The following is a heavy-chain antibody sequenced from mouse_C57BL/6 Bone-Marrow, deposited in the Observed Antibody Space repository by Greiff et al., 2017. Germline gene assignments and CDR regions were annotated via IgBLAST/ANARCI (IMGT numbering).Heavy chain of an antibody. CDR3: SRQVTTVLATKYFDV. D-gene: IGHD1-1*01. CDR2: ISGGGGNT. Sequence: VQLKESGGGLVKPGGSLKLSCAASGFTFSSYTMSWVRQTPEKRLQWVADISGGGGNTYYPDSVKGRFTISRDNDKNILYLQMSSLRSEDTALYYCSRQVTTVLATKYFDVWGTGTTVTVSS. CDR1: GFTFSSYT. V-gene: IGHV5-9*01. J-gene: IGHJ1*03.